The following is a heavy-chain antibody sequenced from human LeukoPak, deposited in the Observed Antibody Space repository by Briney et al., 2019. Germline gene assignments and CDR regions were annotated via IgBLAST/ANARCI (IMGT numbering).Heavy chain of an antibody. J-gene: IGHJ1*01. D-gene: IGHD6-13*01. V-gene: IGHV3-30*03. CDR2: ISYNGRNQ. CDR1: GFTFSSYG. CDR3: ARGSSNTWPPGAEYFEH. Sequence: HPGGSLRLSCAASGFTFSSYGLHWVRQAPGKGLEWLAVISYNGRNQYYADSVKGRFTISRDNSKNTLYLQMNSLRDEDTAVYYCARGSSNTWPPGAEYFEHWGQGTLVTVSS.